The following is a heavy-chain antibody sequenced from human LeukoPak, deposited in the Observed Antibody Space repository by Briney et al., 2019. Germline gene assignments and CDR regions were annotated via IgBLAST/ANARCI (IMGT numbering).Heavy chain of an antibody. CDR2: VYYTGSI. Sequence: SGTLSLTCTVSGGSISSKNYYWGWIRQPPGQGLEWIGSVYYTGSIYNSPSLKSRVTISVDTSKNQFSLMLSSVTAADTAVYYCARHMDSAMVSFDYWGQGTLVTASS. V-gene: IGHV4-39*01. CDR1: GGSISSKNYY. J-gene: IGHJ4*02. D-gene: IGHD5-18*01. CDR3: ARHMDSAMVSFDY.